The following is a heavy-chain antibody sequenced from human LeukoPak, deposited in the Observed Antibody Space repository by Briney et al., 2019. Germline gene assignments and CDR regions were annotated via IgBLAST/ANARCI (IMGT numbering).Heavy chain of an antibody. CDR3: ARGSITGTTNDY. CDR2: MNPNSGNT. Sequence: ASVKVSCKASGYTFTSYDINWVRQATGQGLEWTGWMNPNSGNTGYAQKFQGRVTMTRNTSISTAYMELSSLRSEDTAVYYCARGSITGTTNDYWGQGTLVTVSS. V-gene: IGHV1-8*01. CDR1: GYTFTSYD. D-gene: IGHD1-20*01. J-gene: IGHJ4*02.